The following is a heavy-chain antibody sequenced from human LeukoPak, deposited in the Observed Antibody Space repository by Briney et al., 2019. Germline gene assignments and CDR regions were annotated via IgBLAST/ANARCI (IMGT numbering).Heavy chain of an antibody. J-gene: IGHJ4*02. Sequence: GGSLRLSCAASEFTLNMNWVRQAPGKGLEWVSHTGTSTTSIAYAESVRGRFTISRDGGKNSLYLQMNSLRDEDTAIYYCVRDMDWAFDYWGQGTLVTVSS. CDR1: EFTLN. CDR3: VRDMDWAFDY. D-gene: IGHD3/OR15-3a*01. CDR2: TGTSTTSI. V-gene: IGHV3-48*02.